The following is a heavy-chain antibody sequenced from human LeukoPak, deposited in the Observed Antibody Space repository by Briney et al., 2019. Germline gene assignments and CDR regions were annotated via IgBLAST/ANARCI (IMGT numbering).Heavy chain of an antibody. Sequence: GTSLRLSCAASGFTFVDYAMHWVRQAPGKGLEWLAVIPYDGSNTYYADSVKGRFTISRDNSKNTLYLQMSSLRGEDTAVYYCARDLRTGSYLDHWGQGTLVTVSS. J-gene: IGHJ4*02. CDR1: GFTFVDYA. D-gene: IGHD3/OR15-3a*01. CDR3: ARDLRTGSYLDH. V-gene: IGHV3-30*07. CDR2: IPYDGSNT.